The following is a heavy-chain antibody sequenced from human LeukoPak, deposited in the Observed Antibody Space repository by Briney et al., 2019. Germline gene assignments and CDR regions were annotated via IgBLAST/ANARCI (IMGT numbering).Heavy chain of an antibody. V-gene: IGHV1-46*01. CDR2: INPSGGST. Sequence: GASVKVSCKASGYTFTNYYMHWVRQAPGQGLEWMGIINPSGGSTNFAQKFQGRVTMTRDMSTSTAYMELRSLRSDDTAVYYCARTRDAFDIWGQGTMDTVSS. CDR1: GYTFTNYY. J-gene: IGHJ3*02. CDR3: ARTRDAFDI.